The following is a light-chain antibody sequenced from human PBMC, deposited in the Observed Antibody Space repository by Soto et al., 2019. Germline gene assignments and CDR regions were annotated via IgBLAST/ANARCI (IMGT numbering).Light chain of an antibody. Sequence: ILLTQSPCTLSLSPGERATLSCRATQSVSSSYLAWYQKKPGQAPRLLIYDASNRATGIPARFSGSGSGTDLTLTISSLEPEDFAVYYCQQRSNWPRITVGQGTRLEIK. J-gene: IGKJ5*01. CDR3: QQRSNWPRIT. CDR1: QSVSSSY. V-gene: IGKV3D-20*02. CDR2: DAS.